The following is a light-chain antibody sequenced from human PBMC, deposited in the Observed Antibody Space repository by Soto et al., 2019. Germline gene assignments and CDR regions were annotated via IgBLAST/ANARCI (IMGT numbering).Light chain of an antibody. J-gene: IGLJ2*01. CDR2: DVN. CDR3: SSYTSSSTVV. Sequence: QSALTQPASVSGSPGQSITISCTGTSSDVGGYNYVSWYQQHPGKAPKLMIYDVNNRPSGVSNRCSGSKSGNTASLTISGLQADDEADYYCSSYTSSSTVVFGGGTQVPVL. V-gene: IGLV2-14*01. CDR1: SSDVGGYNY.